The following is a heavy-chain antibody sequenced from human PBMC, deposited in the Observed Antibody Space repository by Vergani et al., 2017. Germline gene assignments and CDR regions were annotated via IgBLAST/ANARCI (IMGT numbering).Heavy chain of an antibody. D-gene: IGHD3-16*02. CDR2: TSTDGST. Sequence: QVQLQESGPGLVKPPGTLSLTCAVSGGAVNSGSNFWTWIRQPAGKGLEWIGRTSTDGSTNYNPSLKIRVTVSVDTSKTQISLRLPSVTAEDTAVYYCARETVVTSWDGYRFHYMDVWGKGTTVTVSS. CDR3: ARETVVTSWDGYRFHYMDV. V-gene: IGHV4-61*02. CDR1: GGAVNSGSNF. J-gene: IGHJ6*03.